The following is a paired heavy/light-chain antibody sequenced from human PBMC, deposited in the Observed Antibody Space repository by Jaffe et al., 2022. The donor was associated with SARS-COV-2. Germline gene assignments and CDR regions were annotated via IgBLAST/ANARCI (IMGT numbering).Heavy chain of an antibody. CDR2: INTNTEKP. D-gene: IGHD3-22*01. Sequence: QVQLVQSGSELREPGASVKVYCRTSGYSFTNFAISWVRQAPGQGLEWMGCINTNTEKPTYAQGFTGRFVFSLDPYVSTAYLQINSLMAEDTAIYYCARGKETSGYPTPEDYWGQGTLVTVSS. CDR1: GYSFTNFA. CDR3: ARGKETSGYPTPEDY. V-gene: IGHV7-4-1*02. J-gene: IGHJ4*02.
Light chain of an antibody. Sequence: SSVVTQPPSLSVAPGKTARITCGGNEIGSKSVHWYQQKPGQAPVLVIYYDRDRPSAIPERFSGSNSGNTATLTISRVEAGDEADYYCQVWDTTTDHVVFGGGTKLTVL. J-gene: IGLJ2*01. V-gene: IGLV3-21*04. CDR3: QVWDTTTDHVV. CDR2: YDR. CDR1: EIGSKS.